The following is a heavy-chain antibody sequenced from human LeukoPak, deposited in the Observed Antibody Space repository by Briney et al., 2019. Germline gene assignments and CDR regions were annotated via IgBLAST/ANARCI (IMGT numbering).Heavy chain of an antibody. Sequence: GASVKVSCKASGYTFTGYYMHWVRQAPGQGLEWMGWINPNSGGTNYTQKFQGRVTMTRDTSISTAYLGLSRLRSDDTAVYYCARDTGAAAGTGLYYYYYYMDVWGKGTTVTISS. CDR1: GYTFTGYY. J-gene: IGHJ6*03. V-gene: IGHV1-2*02. CDR3: ARDTGAAAGTGLYYYYYYMDV. D-gene: IGHD6-13*01. CDR2: INPNSGGT.